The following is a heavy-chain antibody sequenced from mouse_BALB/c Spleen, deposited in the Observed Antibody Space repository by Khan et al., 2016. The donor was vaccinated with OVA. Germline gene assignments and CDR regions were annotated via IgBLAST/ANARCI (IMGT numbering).Heavy chain of an antibody. CDR3: ARGASYWYFDV. CDR1: GYTFTNYG. Sequence: LVESGPELKKPGETVKISCKASGYTFTNYGMNWVKQAPGKGLKWMGWINTYTGEPTYTDDFKGRFALSLETSASTAYLQINTLKNEDMATYFCARGASYWYFDVWGAGTTVTVSS. CDR2: INTYTGEP. V-gene: IGHV9-1*02. J-gene: IGHJ1*01.